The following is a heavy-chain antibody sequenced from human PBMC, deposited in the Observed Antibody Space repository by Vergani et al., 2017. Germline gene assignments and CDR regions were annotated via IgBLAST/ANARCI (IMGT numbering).Heavy chain of an antibody. CDR2: IYSGGST. D-gene: IGHD5-12*01. J-gene: IGHJ6*02. CDR1: GFTFSSQV. Sequence: EVQLLESGGGLVQPGGSLRLSCAASGFTFSSQVMSWVRQAPGKGLEWVSVIYSGGSTYYADSVKGRFTISRDNSKNTLYLQMNSLRAEDTAVYYCARVGVATFRNGMDVWGQGTTVTVSS. CDR3: ARVGVATFRNGMDV. V-gene: IGHV3-66*01.